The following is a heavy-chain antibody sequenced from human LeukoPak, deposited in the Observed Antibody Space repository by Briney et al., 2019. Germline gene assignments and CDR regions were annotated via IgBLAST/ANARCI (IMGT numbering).Heavy chain of an antibody. D-gene: IGHD3-10*01. CDR3: AKGGYGSGSYYKVY. CDR1: GFTFSSYG. CDR2: IRYDGSNK. Sequence: GGSLRLSCAASGFTFSSYGMHWVRQAPGKGLEWAAFIRYDGSNKYYADSVKGRFTISRDNSKNTLYLQMNSLRAEDTAVYYCAKGGYGSGSYYKVYWGQGTLVTVSS. J-gene: IGHJ4*02. V-gene: IGHV3-30*02.